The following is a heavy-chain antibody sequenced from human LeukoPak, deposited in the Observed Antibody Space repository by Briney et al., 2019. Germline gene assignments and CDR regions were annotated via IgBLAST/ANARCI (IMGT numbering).Heavy chain of an antibody. CDR1: GYSISSGYY. CDR2: IYHSGST. D-gene: IGHD6-6*01. CDR3: ARALRASSSYRYWFDP. Sequence: SETLSLTCTVSGYSISSGYYWGWIRQPPGKGLEWIGSIYHSGSTYYNPSLKSRVTISVDTSKNQFSLKLSSVTAADTAVYYCARALRASSSYRYWFDPWGQGTLVTVSS. V-gene: IGHV4-38-2*02. J-gene: IGHJ5*02.